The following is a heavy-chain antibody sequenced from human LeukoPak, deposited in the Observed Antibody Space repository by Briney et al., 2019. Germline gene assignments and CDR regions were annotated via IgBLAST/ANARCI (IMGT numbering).Heavy chain of an antibody. CDR2: IYSSGNT. J-gene: IGHJ4*02. V-gene: IGHV4-39*01. D-gene: IGHD6-13*01. Sequence: SETLSLTCTVSGGSISTNSYYWGWIRQPPGTGLEWIGSIYSSGNTYYNPSLKSRVTISVDTSKNQFSLKVSSVTAADTAVYYCATKSPAAVDYWGQGTLVTVSS. CDR3: ATKSPAAVDY. CDR1: GGSISTNSYY.